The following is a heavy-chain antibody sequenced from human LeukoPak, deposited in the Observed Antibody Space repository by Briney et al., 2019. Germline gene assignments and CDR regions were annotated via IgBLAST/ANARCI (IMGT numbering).Heavy chain of an antibody. V-gene: IGHV3-30-3*01. Sequence: GGSLRLSCADSGFTFSSYAMHWVRQAPGKGLEWVAVISYDGSNKYYADSVKGRFTISRDNSKNTLYLQMNSLRAEDTAVYYCARDSTVVTLYGPNYYFDYWGQGTLVTVSS. J-gene: IGHJ4*02. CDR3: ARDSTVVTLYGPNYYFDY. D-gene: IGHD4-23*01. CDR2: ISYDGSNK. CDR1: GFTFSSYA.